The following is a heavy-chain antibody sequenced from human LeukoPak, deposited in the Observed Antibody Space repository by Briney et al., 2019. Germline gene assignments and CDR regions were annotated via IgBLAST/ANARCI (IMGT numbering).Heavy chain of an antibody. CDR1: GFTFSSYW. CDR3: ANHGSGPYYYYYGMDV. J-gene: IGHJ6*04. V-gene: IGHV3-7*03. D-gene: IGHD3-10*01. CDR2: IKQDGSEK. Sequence: PGGSLRLSCAAPGFTFSSYWMSWVRQAPGKGLEWVANIKQDGSEKYYVDSVKGRFTISRDNAKNSLYLQMNSLRAEDTAVYYCANHGSGPYYYYYGMDVWGKGTTVTVSS.